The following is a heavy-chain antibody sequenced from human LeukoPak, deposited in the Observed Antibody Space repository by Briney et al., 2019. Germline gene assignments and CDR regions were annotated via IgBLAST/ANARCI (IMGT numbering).Heavy chain of an antibody. CDR2: IYSSGST. V-gene: IGHV4-4*07. J-gene: IGHJ3*02. CDR3: AREDLYTYGRIDI. CDR1: GGSISTYY. Sequence: SETLSLTCTVSGGSISTYYWSWIRQPAGKGLEWIGRIYSSGSTNYNPSLKSRVTMSIATSKNQFSLKLSSVTAADTVVYYCAREDLYTYGRIDIWGLGTMVTVSS. D-gene: IGHD5-18*01.